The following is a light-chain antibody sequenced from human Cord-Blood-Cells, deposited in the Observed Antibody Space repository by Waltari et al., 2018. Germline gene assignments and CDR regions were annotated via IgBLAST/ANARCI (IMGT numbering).Light chain of an antibody. J-gene: IGLJ1*01. CDR3: SSYTSISTYV. CDR2: VVS. V-gene: IGLV2-14*03. Sequence: QYVLTQPASVSGSPGPAITISCTGSRFEVGGYNHVSWYQQPPGKAPKLIFYVVSKRPSGVSNRFSGSKSGNTASLTISGLQAEDEADYYCSSYTSISTYVFGTGTKFTVL. CDR1: RFEVGGYNH.